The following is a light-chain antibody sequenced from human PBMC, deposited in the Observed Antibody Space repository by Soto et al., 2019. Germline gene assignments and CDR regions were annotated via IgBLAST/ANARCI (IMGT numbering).Light chain of an antibody. J-gene: IGKJ3*01. V-gene: IGKV2-28*01. CDR1: QSLLHSDGYTY. CDR2: LGS. CDR3: MQVLHTPFS. Sequence: DIVMTQSPPSLSVTPGEPASISCRSSQSLLHSDGYTYVDWYVQRPVQSPQLLIYLGSNRASGVPDRLSGSGSGTDFTLKISKVESEDVGIYYCMQVLHTPFSFGPGTKVDFK.